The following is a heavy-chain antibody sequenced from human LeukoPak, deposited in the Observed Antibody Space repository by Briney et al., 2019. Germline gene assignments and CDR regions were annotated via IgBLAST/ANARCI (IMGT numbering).Heavy chain of an antibody. CDR2: IKPDGSNK. Sequence: GGSLRLSCAASGFTFSRYWMSWVRQAPGKGLEWVANIKPDGSNKYYADSVKGRFTISGDNSKNTLYLQMNSLRAEDTAVYYCAKTLDYWGQGTLVTVSS. CDR1: GFTFSRYW. J-gene: IGHJ4*02. CDR3: AKTLDY. V-gene: IGHV3-7*01.